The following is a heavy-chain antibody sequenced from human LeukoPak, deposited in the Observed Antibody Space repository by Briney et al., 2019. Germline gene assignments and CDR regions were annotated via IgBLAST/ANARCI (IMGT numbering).Heavy chain of an antibody. Sequence: GGSLRLSCAASGFTFSSYAMSWVRQAPGKGLEWVSAISGSGGSTYYADSVKGRFTISRDNAKNSLYLQMNSLRDEDTAVYYCASSGSYRFDYWGQGTLVTVSS. D-gene: IGHD1-26*01. CDR3: ASSGSYRFDY. CDR1: GFTFSSYA. CDR2: ISGSGGST. J-gene: IGHJ4*02. V-gene: IGHV3-23*01.